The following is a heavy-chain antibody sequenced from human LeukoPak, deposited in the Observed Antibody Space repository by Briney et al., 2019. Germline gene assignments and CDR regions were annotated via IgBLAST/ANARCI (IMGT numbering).Heavy chain of an antibody. Sequence: KVSCKASGGTFSSYAISWVRQAPGQGLEWMGRIIPILGIANYAQKFQARVTITADKSTSTAYMGLSSLRSEDTAVYYCAADYYDSSRSFDYWGQGTLVTVSS. V-gene: IGHV1-69*04. D-gene: IGHD3-22*01. CDR3: AADYYDSSRSFDY. J-gene: IGHJ4*02. CDR1: GGTFSSYA. CDR2: IIPILGIA.